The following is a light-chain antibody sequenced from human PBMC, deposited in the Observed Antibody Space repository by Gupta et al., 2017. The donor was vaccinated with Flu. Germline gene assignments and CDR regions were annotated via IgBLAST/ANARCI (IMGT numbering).Light chain of an antibody. CDR3: SSYTTSSHVL. V-gene: IGLV2-14*01. CDR1: SSDVGALNY. CDR2: EVS. Sequence: QSALTQPASVSGSPGQSTTISCTGTSSDVGALNYVSWYQQHPGKAPKLMIYEVSNRPSGVSNRFSGSKSGNTASLTISGLQAEDESDYYCSSYTTSSHVLFGGGTKLTVL. J-gene: IGLJ2*01.